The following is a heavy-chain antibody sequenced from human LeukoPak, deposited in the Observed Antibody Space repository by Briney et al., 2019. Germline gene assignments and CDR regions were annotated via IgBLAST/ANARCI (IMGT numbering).Heavy chain of an antibody. D-gene: IGHD3-22*01. J-gene: IGHJ4*02. CDR3: ARSTYYYDSSGYYPDY. V-gene: IGHV3-30-3*01. CDR1: GFTFSSYA. Sequence: GGSLRLSCAASGFTFSSYAMHWVRQAPGKGLEWVAVISYDGSNKYYADSVKGRFTISRDNSKNTLYLQMNSLRAEDTAVYYCARSTYYYDSSGYYPDYWGQGTLVTVSS. CDR2: ISYDGSNK.